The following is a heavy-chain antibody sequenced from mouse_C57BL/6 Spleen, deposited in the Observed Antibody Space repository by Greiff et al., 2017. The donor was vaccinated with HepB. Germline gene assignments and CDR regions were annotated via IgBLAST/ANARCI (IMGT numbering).Heavy chain of an antibody. J-gene: IGHJ4*01. Sequence: EVQLQESGPELVKPGASVKISCKASGYSFTGYYMNWVKQSPEKSLEWIGEINPSTGGTTYNQKFKAKATLTVDKSSSTAYMQLKSLTSEDSAVYYCAREGLMNYGAMDYWGQGTSVTVSS. CDR3: AREGLMNYGAMDY. D-gene: IGHD1-1*01. CDR2: INPSTGGT. CDR1: GYSFTGYY. V-gene: IGHV1-42*01.